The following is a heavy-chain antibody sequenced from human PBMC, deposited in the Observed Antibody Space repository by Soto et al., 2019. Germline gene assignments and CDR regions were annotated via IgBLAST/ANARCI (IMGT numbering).Heavy chain of an antibody. CDR1: GYSFSSHA. Sequence: SVKVSCKASGYSFSSHAITWVRQAPGQGLEWMGGIIPVFGIPSYAQKFQGRVTISADKSTNTSYLELRSLRSEDTAVYYCARGGALSTSWYWGDGLDSWGQGTQVTVSS. CDR3: ARGGALSTSWYWGDGLDS. J-gene: IGHJ4*02. D-gene: IGHD6-13*01. CDR2: IIPVFGIP. V-gene: IGHV1-69*10.